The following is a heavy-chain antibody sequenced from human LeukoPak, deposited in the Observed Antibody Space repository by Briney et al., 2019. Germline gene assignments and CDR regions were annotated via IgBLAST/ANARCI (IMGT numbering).Heavy chain of an antibody. V-gene: IGHV3-21*01. Sequence: GGSLRLSCAASGFTFSSYSMNWVRQAPGKGQERVSSISSSSSYIYYADSVKGRFTISIDNAKKSLYLQMNSLRAEDTAVYYCARSLPYSSSWYTDLDYWGQGTLVTVSS. CDR3: ARSLPYSSSWYTDLDY. CDR2: ISSSSSYI. D-gene: IGHD6-13*01. J-gene: IGHJ4*02. CDR1: GFTFSSYS.